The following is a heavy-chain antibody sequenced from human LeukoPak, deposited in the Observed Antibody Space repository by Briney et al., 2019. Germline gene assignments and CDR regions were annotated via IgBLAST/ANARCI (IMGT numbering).Heavy chain of an antibody. CDR3: VREGPPQGRPWSGWYPFDF. V-gene: IGHV3-7*01. CDR2: IRGDGSER. D-gene: IGHD3-3*01. Sequence: SGGSLRLSCAASGFTFSSYWMTWVRQAPGKGLEWVANIRGDGSERFYVGYLKGRFTISRDNAKNSLYLQMNSLRVDDTAVYYCVREGPPQGRPWSGWYPFDFWGQGILVTLSS. CDR1: GFTFSSYW. J-gene: IGHJ4*02.